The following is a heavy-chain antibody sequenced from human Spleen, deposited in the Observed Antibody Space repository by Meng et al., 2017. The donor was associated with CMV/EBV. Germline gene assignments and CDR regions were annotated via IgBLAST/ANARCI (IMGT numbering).Heavy chain of an antibody. CDR3: AKGGTIFGGFDY. J-gene: IGHJ4*02. CDR1: GFTVSRNY. CDR2: IYGDGTT. Sequence: GGSLRLSCAASGFTVSRNYMSWVRQAPGKGLEWVSVIYGDGTTKYADSVKGRFTISRDISKSTMYLQMNSLRVEDTAVYYCAKGGTIFGGFDYWGQGTLVTVSS. V-gene: IGHV3-53*01. D-gene: IGHD3-3*01.